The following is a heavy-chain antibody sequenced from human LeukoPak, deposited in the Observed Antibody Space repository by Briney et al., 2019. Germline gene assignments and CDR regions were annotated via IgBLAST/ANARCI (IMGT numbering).Heavy chain of an antibody. CDR1: GGSISGYY. Sequence: PSETLSLTCTVSGGSISGYYWSWIRQPPGKGLEWIGYIYYTGSTNYNPSLKSRVTISVDTSENQFSLKVSPVTAANTAVYYCVRSKSGTYGWFDPWGQGPLVTVSS. D-gene: IGHD4-17*01. CDR2: IYYTGST. J-gene: IGHJ5*02. CDR3: VRSKSGTYGWFDP. V-gene: IGHV4-59*01.